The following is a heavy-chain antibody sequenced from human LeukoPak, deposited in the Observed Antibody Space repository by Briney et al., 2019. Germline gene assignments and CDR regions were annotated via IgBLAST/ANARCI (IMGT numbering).Heavy chain of an antibody. CDR2: FAGSDTTT. Sequence: SGGSLRLSCAASGFAFSAYEMNWVRQAPGKGLEWVSYFAGSDTTTHYADSVKGRFTISRDNAKNSLYLQMNNLRAEDTALYYCTTLGYHLDSWGQGTLVTVSS. D-gene: IGHD3-22*01. CDR1: GFAFSAYE. V-gene: IGHV3-48*03. J-gene: IGHJ4*02. CDR3: TTLGYHLDS.